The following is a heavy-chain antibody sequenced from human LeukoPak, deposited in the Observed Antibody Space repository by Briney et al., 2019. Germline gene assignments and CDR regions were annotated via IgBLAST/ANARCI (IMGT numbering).Heavy chain of an antibody. J-gene: IGHJ4*02. CDR3: ARDGVNYDILTGSHY. CDR2: INSRGSTI. V-gene: IGHV3-48*01. Sequence: PGGSLRLSCAASGFTFSSYTMNWLRQAPGKGLECVSYINSRGSTISYADSVKGRFTISRDNAKNSLNLQMNSLRAEDTAVYYCARDGVNYDILTGSHYWGQGTLVTVSS. CDR1: GFTFSSYT. D-gene: IGHD3-9*01.